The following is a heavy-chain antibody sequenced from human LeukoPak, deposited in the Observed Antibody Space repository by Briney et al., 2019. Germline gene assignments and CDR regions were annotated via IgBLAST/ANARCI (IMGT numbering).Heavy chain of an antibody. J-gene: IGHJ5*02. Sequence: ASVKVSCTASGGTLSRYAISWVRQAPGQGLEWIGGIIASFGTANYAQKFQGRVTISADESSGTAYMELSSLRSEDTAVYYCARVVTPRYCSSTSCYWKGWFDPWGQGTLVTVSS. CDR1: GGTLSRYA. V-gene: IGHV1-69*13. CDR2: IIASFGTA. CDR3: ARVVTPRYCSSTSCYWKGWFDP. D-gene: IGHD2-2*01.